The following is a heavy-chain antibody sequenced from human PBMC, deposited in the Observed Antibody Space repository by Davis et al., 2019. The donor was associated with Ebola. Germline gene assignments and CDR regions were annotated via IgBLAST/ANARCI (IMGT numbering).Heavy chain of an antibody. CDR2: ISGSGGST. D-gene: IGHD6-19*01. CDR3: AKDTSNVWFDV. CDR1: GFTFSSYA. Sequence: GGSLRLSCAASGFTFSSYAMTWVRQAPGKGLEWVSAISGSGGSTYYADSVKGRFTISRDNAKNSLYLQMNSLRAEDTAVYYCAKDTSNVWFDVWGQGTMVTVSS. J-gene: IGHJ3*01. V-gene: IGHV3-23*01.